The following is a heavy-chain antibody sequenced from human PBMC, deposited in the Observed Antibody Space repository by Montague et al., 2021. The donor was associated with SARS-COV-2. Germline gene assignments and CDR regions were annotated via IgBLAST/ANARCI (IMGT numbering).Heavy chain of an antibody. D-gene: IGHD3/OR15-3a*01. J-gene: IGHJ4*02. CDR2: VRGGGRT. CDR1: GGDMSSPSSF. CDR3: TTDTDWRGIEY. Sequence: TLSLTCSVSGGDMSSPSSFRGWIRQSSAKGLEWIGRVRGGGRTNYNPSLASRVTVSLETSKSQFSLKLRSVTAADTAIYYCTTDTDWRGIEYWGLGTLVTVSS. V-gene: IGHV4-61*02.